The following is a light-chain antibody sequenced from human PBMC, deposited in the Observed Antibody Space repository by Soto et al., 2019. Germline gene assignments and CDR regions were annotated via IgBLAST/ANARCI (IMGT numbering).Light chain of an antibody. Sequence: EIVLTQSPATLSLSPGERATLSCRASQSVSSNLAWYQQKPGQAPRVLIYGASTRATGIPARFSGSGSGTDFTLTISSLQPEDFAVYYCQQYDNWPWTFGQGTKVDIK. CDR2: GAS. CDR1: QSVSSN. CDR3: QQYDNWPWT. J-gene: IGKJ1*01. V-gene: IGKV3D-15*01.